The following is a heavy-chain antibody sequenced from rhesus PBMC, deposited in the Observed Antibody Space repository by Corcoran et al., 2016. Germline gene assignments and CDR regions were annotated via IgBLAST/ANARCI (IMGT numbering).Heavy chain of an antibody. CDR2: IAGRGGST. CDR1: GVSISSTY. D-gene: IGHD6-25*01. V-gene: IGHV4-173*01. Sequence: QLQLQASGPGLVKPSETLSLTCAVSGVSISSTYWSWIRPPPGKGLEWIGRIAGRGGSTDDNPSLKSRGTMATDTSKNQVSLKLSSGTAADTAVYYCARRSGSWYFDYWGQGVVVTVSS. CDR3: ARRSGSWYFDY. J-gene: IGHJ6*01.